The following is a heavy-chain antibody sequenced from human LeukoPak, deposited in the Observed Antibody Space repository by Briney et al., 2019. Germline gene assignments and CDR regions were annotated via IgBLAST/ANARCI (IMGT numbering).Heavy chain of an antibody. CDR2: INRSGST. CDR1: GGSISSYY. J-gene: IGHJ4*02. CDR3: ASSLVRADMVTGIDY. D-gene: IGHD5-18*01. Sequence: SETLSLTCTVSGGSISSYYWSWIRQPTGKGLEWIGEINRSGSTTYNPSLKSRVTISLDTSKNQFSLKLSSVTAADTAVYYCASSLVRADMVTGIDYWGQGTLVTVSS. V-gene: IGHV4-34*01.